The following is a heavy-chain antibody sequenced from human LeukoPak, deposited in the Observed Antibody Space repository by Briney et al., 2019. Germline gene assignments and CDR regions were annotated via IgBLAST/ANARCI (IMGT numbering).Heavy chain of an antibody. CDR1: GYTFTGYY. J-gene: IGHJ4*02. CDR3: ARVRRGSGYYYAY. D-gene: IGHD3-22*01. CDR2: INPNSGGT. Sequence: GASVKVSCKASGYTFTGYYMHWVRRAPGQGLEWMGRINPNSGGTNYAQKFQGRVTMTRDTSISTAYMELSRLRSDDTAVYYCARVRRGSGYYYAYWGQGTLVTVSS. V-gene: IGHV1-2*06.